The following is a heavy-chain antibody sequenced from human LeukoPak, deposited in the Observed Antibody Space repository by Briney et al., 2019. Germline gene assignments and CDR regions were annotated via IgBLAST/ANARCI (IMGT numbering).Heavy chain of an antibody. V-gene: IGHV3-74*01. D-gene: IGHD4-23*01. CDR3: AKGGTTGVDY. CDR1: GLTISSYW. CDR2: INSDGSST. Sequence: GGSLRLSCAASGLTISSYWMHWVRQAPGKGLVWVSRINSDGSSTTYADSVKGRFTISRDNAKNTLYLQMNSLRAEDTAVYYCAKGGTTGVDYWGQGTLVTVSS. J-gene: IGHJ4*02.